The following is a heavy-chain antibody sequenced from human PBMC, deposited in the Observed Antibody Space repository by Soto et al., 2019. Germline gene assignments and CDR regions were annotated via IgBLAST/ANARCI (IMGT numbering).Heavy chain of an antibody. CDR1: GFSFSSYA. D-gene: IGHD6-13*01. CDR2: ISGSGGST. J-gene: IGHJ4*02. Sequence: EVQLLESGGGLVQPGGSLRLSCAASGFSFSSYAMSLVRQTPGKGLEWVSAISGSGGSTYYADSVKGRFTISRDNSKNTLYLQMNSLRAEDTAVYYCAKVGEEEAGFYFDYWGQGTLVTVSS. V-gene: IGHV3-23*01. CDR3: AKVGEEEAGFYFDY.